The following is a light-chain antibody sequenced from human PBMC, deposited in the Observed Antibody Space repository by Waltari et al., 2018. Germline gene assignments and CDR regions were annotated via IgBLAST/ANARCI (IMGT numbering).Light chain of an antibody. CDR1: QRISSW. CDR2: KAS. Sequence: DIQMTQSPSTLSASVGDRVTITCRASQRISSWLVWYQQKPGKAPKLLLYKASTLESGAPSRFSGSGSGTEFTLTISSLQPDDSATYYCQHYNNYPLTFGGGTKVEIK. V-gene: IGKV1-5*03. J-gene: IGKJ4*01. CDR3: QHYNNYPLT.